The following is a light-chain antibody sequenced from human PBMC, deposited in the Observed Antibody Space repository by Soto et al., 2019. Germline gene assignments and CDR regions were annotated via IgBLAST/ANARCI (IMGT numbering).Light chain of an antibody. CDR2: EVK. J-gene: IGLJ3*02. V-gene: IGLV2-14*01. CDR3: SSFTGISTQV. Sequence: QSALTQPASVSGSPGQSITISCTGTSSDVGGYNYVSWYQQHPDKVPKLIIYEVKNRPSGVSSRFSGSKSGNTASLTISGLQPEDEADYYCSSFTGISTQVFGGGTKLTVL. CDR1: SSDVGGYNY.